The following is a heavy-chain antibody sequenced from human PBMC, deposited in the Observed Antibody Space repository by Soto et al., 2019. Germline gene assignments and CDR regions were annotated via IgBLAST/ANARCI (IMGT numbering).Heavy chain of an antibody. V-gene: IGHV1-69*01. J-gene: IGHJ5*02. CDR2: IIPIFGTA. Sequence: QVQLVQSGAEVKKPGSSVKVSCKASGGTFSSYAISWVQQAPGQGLEWMGGIIPIFGTANYAQKFQGRVTITADESTSTAYMELSSLRSEDTAVYYCARDGYNWDPHWFDPWGQGTLVTVSS. CDR3: ARDGYNWDPHWFDP. CDR1: GGTFSSYA. D-gene: IGHD1-20*01.